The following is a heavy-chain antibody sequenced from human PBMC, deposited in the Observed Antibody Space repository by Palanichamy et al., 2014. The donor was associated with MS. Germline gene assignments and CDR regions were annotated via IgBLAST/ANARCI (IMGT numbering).Heavy chain of an antibody. J-gene: IGHJ3*02. CDR2: INPNSGGT. D-gene: IGHD4-17*01. CDR1: GYTFTGYY. Sequence: VQLVQSGAEVKKPGASVKVSCKASGYTFTGYYMHWVRQAPGQGLEWMGWINPNSGGTNYAQKFQGRVTMTRDTSISTAYMELSRLRSDDTAVYYCARESTVTTSNNDAFDIWGQGTMVTVSS. V-gene: IGHV1-2*02. CDR3: ARESTVTTSNNDAFDI.